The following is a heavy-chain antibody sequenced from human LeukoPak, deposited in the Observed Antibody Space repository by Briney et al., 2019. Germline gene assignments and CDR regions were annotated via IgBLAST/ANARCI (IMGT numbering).Heavy chain of an antibody. CDR1: VFLLSSYA. V-gene: IGHV3-23*01. Sequence: PGGSLRLSCAASVFLLSSYAMIWVRQAPGKGLEWVSTISGSGGSTYYADSVKGRFTISRDNSRNTPSMQMNSLRAGEFEFASSERVKITRVLGVNYYDSMDVWGQGTTVTVSS. J-gene: IGHJ6*02. CDR3: ERVKITRVLGVNYYDSMDV. D-gene: IGHD3-10*01. CDR2: ISGSGGST.